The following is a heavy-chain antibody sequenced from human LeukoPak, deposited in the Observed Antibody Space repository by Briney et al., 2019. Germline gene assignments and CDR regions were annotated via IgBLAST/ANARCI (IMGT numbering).Heavy chain of an antibody. CDR1: GFTFSSYG. CDR2: IWYDGSNK. D-gene: IGHD3-10*01. CDR3: ARGRSLWFGELPRY. V-gene: IGHV3-33*01. J-gene: IGHJ4*02. Sequence: PGRSLRLSCAASGFTFSSYGMHWVRQAPGKGLEWLAVIWYDGSNKYYADSVKGRFTISRDNSKNTLYLQMNSLRAEDTAVYYCARGRSLWFGELPRYWGQGTLVTVSS.